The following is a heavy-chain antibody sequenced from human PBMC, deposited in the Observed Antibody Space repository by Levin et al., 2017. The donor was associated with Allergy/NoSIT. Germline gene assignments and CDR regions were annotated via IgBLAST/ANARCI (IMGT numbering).Heavy chain of an antibody. CDR1: GFTFSDYY. D-gene: IGHD2-15*01. Sequence: GGSLRLSCAASGFTFSDYYMSWIRQAPGKGLEWVSYISSSGSTIYYADSVKGRFTISRDNAKNSLYLQMNSLRAEDTAVYYCARSIWDIVVVVDSNDGMDVWGQGTTVTVSS. J-gene: IGHJ6*02. V-gene: IGHV3-11*01. CDR2: ISSSGSTI. CDR3: ARSIWDIVVVVDSNDGMDV.